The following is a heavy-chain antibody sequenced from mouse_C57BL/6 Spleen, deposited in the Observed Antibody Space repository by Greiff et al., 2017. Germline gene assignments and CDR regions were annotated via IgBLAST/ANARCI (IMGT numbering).Heavy chain of an antibody. Sequence: QVQLQQPGAELVRPGSSVKLSCKASGYTFTSYWMDWVKQRPGQGLEWIGNIYPSDSETHYNQKFKDKATLTVDKYSSTAYMQLSSLTSEDSAVYYCARTGTEYYFDYWGQGTTLTVSS. J-gene: IGHJ2*01. CDR3: ARTGTEYYFDY. CDR1: GYTFTSYW. CDR2: IYPSDSET. D-gene: IGHD4-1*01. V-gene: IGHV1-61*01.